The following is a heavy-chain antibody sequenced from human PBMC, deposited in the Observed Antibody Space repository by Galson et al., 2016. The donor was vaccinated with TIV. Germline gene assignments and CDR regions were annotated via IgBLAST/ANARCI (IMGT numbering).Heavy chain of an antibody. Sequence: SVKVSCKASGYTFSNYGFGRVRQAPGQGLEWMGWISTYNGNTKYAQKFQGRVTLTTETSTSTASMELRGLTSDDTAMFYCARAAGTWNDVPFDYWGQGTLVTVSS. CDR2: ISTYNGNT. CDR1: GYTFSNYG. D-gene: IGHD1-1*01. V-gene: IGHV1-18*01. J-gene: IGHJ4*02. CDR3: ARAAGTWNDVPFDY.